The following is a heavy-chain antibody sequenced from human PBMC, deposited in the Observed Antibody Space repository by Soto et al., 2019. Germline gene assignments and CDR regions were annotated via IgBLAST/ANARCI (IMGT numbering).Heavy chain of an antibody. CDR2: INHSGST. J-gene: IGHJ6*02. D-gene: IGHD6-19*01. CDR3: ARGRPAVAGTDYYYGMDV. CDR1: GGSFSGYY. Sequence: ASETLSLTCAVYGGSFSGYYWSWIRQPPGKGLEWIGEINHSGSTNYNPSLKSRVTISVDTSKNQFSLKLSSVTAADTAVYYCARGRPAVAGTDYYYGMDVWGQGTTVTVSS. V-gene: IGHV4-34*01.